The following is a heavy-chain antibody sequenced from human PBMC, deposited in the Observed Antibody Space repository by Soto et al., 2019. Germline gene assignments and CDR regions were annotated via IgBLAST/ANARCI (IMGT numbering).Heavy chain of an antibody. CDR1: GGSISSGDYY. J-gene: IGHJ6*02. Sequence: LCGGSISSGDYYWSWIRQPPGKGLEWIGYIYYSGSTYYNPSLKSRVTISVDTSKNQFSLKLSSVTAADTAVYYCAREWGYGMDVWGQGTTVTVSS. CDR2: IYYSGST. D-gene: IGHD3-16*01. V-gene: IGHV4-30-4*01. CDR3: AREWGYGMDV.